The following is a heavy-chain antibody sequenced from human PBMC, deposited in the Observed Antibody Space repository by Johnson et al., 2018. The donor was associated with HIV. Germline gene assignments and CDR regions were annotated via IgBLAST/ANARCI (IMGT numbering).Heavy chain of an antibody. CDR3: ATGSLVVVGGDGLLQLRDAFDI. D-gene: IGHD2-15*01. J-gene: IGHJ3*02. V-gene: IGHV3-53*01. CDR1: GFIVSNTY. Sequence: VQLVESGGGLIQPGGSMRLSCATSGFIVSNTYMTWVRQAPGKGLEWVSGLDTGGNTYYADSVKGRFTISRANSNNTLYVQMNGLRAEDTAVYYCATGSLVVVGGDGLLQLRDAFDIWGRGTKVTVSS. CDR2: LDTGGNT.